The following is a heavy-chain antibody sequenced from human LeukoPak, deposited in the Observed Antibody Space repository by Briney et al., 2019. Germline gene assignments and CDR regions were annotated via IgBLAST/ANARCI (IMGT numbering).Heavy chain of an antibody. CDR3: AREYADAFDY. CDR1: GFTFSNYG. J-gene: IGHJ4*02. CDR2: ISSSGSTI. Sequence: GGSLRLSCAASGFTFSNYGMNWVRQAPGKGLEWVSYISSSGSTIYYADSVKGRFTISRDNAKNSLYLQMNSLRAEDTAVYYCAREYADAFDYWGQGTLVTVSS. V-gene: IGHV3-48*03.